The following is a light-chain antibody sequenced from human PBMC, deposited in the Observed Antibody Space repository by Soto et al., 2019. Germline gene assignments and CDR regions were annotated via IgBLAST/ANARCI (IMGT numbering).Light chain of an antibody. CDR1: SSDVGNYNL. Sequence: QSALTQPASVSGSPGQSITISCTGTSSDVGNYNLVSWYQQHPGKAPKLMIYEGSKRPSGVSNRFSGSKSGNTASLTISILQAEDEADYCCCSYAGSSTYVFGTGTKLTVL. CDR3: CSYAGSSTYV. CDR2: EGS. J-gene: IGLJ1*01. V-gene: IGLV2-23*01.